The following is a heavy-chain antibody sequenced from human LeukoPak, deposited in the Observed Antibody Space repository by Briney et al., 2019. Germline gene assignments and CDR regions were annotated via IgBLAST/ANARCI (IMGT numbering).Heavy chain of an antibody. J-gene: IGHJ3*02. V-gene: IGHV3-7*01. CDR1: GFTFSSYA. CDR2: IKQDGSEK. D-gene: IGHD3-22*01. CDR3: AGHYDSSGYRVDVFDI. Sequence: GGSLRLSCAASGFTFSSYAMSWVRQAPGKGLEWVAYIKQDGSEKYYMDSVKGRFTISRDNAKNSLYLQMNSLRAEDTAVYFCAGHYDSSGYRVDVFDIWGQGTMVTVSS.